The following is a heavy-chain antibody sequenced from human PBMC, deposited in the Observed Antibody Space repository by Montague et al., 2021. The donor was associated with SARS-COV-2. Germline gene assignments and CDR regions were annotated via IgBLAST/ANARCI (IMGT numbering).Heavy chain of an antibody. J-gene: IGHJ3*02. CDR2: ISDSGST. D-gene: IGHD3-22*01. CDR3: ARFPTSYYYDSKAAPATPDAFDI. Sequence: SETLSLTCTVSGGSISSFYWSWFRQPPGKGLEWIGYISDSGSTNYNPSLTSRVTMSVATSKNKFSLKLSSVTAADTAVYYCARFPTSYYYDSKAAPATPDAFDIWGQGTMVTVSS. CDR1: GGSISSFY. V-gene: IGHV4-59*08.